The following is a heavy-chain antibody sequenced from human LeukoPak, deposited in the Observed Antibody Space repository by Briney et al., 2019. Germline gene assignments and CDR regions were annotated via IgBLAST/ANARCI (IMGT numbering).Heavy chain of an antibody. D-gene: IGHD2-2*01. J-gene: IGHJ4*02. V-gene: IGHV4-39*01. CDR2: IYYSGST. CDR1: VGSISSSSYY. Sequence: PSETLSLTCTVSVGSISSSSYYWGWIRQPPGRGLEWNGSIYYSGSTYYNTSLKSRVTISVDTSKNQFSMKLSSVTAADTAVYYCARRAEYQLLFPYTFDYWGQGTLVTVSS. CDR3: ARRAEYQLLFPYTFDY.